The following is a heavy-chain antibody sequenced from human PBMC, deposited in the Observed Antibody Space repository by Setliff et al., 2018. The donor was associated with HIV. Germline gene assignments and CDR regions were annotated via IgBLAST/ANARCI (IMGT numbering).Heavy chain of an antibody. Sequence: ASVKVSCKASGYNFTNYGIGWVRQAPGQGLEYLGWIGTYSGNTDYAQSVQDRVTMTSDRSMSTAYMDLSSLRSEDTAMYYCASGRGDGYNYFAFDIWGQGTVVTVSS. V-gene: IGHV1-18*01. CDR3: ASGRGDGYNYFAFDI. D-gene: IGHD5-12*01. J-gene: IGHJ3*02. CDR1: GYNFTNYG. CDR2: IGTYSGNT.